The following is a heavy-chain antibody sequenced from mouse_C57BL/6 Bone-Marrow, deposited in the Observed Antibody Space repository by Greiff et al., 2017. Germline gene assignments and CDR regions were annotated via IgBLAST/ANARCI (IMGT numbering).Heavy chain of an antibody. CDR2: INPNFGTT. D-gene: IGHD2-4*01. CDR3: ARGYDYDYAMDY. J-gene: IGHJ4*01. V-gene: IGHV1-39*01. CDR1: GYSFTDYN. Sequence: EVKLVESGPELVKPGASVKISCKASGYSFTDYNMNWVKQSNGKSLEWIGVINPNFGTTNYNQKFKGKATLTVDQSSSTAYMQLNSLTSEDSAVYYCARGYDYDYAMDYWGQGTSVTVSS.